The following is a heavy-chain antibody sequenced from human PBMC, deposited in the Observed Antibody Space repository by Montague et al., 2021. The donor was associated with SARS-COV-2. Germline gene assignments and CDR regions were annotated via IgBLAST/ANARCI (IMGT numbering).Heavy chain of an antibody. CDR3: ARIRDYDILTGSYSGFDY. V-gene: IGHV2-70*01. D-gene: IGHD3-9*01. CDR2: IDWHDDK. Sequence: PALVKPTQTLTLTCTFSGFSLSTSGMCVSWIRQPPGKALEWLALIDWHDDKYYSTPLKTRLTISKDTSKNQVVLTMTNMDPVDTATYYCARIRDYDILTGSYSGFDYWGQGTLVTVSS. CDR1: GFSLSTSGMC. J-gene: IGHJ4*02.